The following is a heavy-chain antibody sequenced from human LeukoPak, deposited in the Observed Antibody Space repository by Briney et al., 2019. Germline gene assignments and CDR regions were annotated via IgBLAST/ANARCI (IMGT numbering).Heavy chain of an antibody. Sequence: SETLSLTCTVSGGSISSYYWSWIRQPPGKGLEWIGYIYYSGSTNYNPSLKSRVTISVDTSKNQFFLKLSSVTAADTAVYHCARAGKGVRNWFDPWGQGTLVTVSS. V-gene: IGHV4-59*01. CDR1: GGSISSYY. CDR3: ARAGKGVRNWFDP. CDR2: IYYSGST. J-gene: IGHJ5*02. D-gene: IGHD1-14*01.